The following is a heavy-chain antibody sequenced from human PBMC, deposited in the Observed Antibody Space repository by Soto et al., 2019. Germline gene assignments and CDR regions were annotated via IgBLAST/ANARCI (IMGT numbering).Heavy chain of an antibody. CDR3: ASMIGDPVLSFDS. CDR1: GGSISSYY. J-gene: IGHJ5*01. Sequence: QVQLQESGPGLVKPSETLSLTCTVSGGSISSYYWSWIRQPPGKGLEWIGFIFYSGSTSYNPSLKGRVTISIDTSEYQFSLQLNSVTAADAAVYYWASMIGDPVLSFDSWGQGTLVAVSS. D-gene: IGHD3-10*02. V-gene: IGHV4-59*01. CDR2: IFYSGST.